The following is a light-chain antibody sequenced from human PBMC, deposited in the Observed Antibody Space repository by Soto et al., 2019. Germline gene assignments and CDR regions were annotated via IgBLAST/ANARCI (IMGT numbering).Light chain of an antibody. V-gene: IGLV1-40*01. CDR1: SSNIGAGYD. J-gene: IGLJ2*01. Sequence: QSVLTQPPSASGAPGQWVTISCTGSSSNIGAGYDIHWYQHHPGTAPELLIYANTKRPSGVPDRFSASKSGTSASLAIAGLQAEDDADYYCQSYGSNLWDVVFGGGTKLTVL. CDR3: QSYGSNLWDVV. CDR2: ANT.